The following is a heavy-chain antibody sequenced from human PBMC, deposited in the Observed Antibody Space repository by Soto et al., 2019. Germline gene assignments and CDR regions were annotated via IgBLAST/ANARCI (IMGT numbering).Heavy chain of an antibody. D-gene: IGHD5-12*01. V-gene: IGHV1-69*13. J-gene: IGHJ3*02. CDR1: GGTFSSYA. Sequence: GASVKVSCKASGGTFSSYAISWVRQAPGQGLEWMGGIIPIFGTANYAQKFQGRVTITADESTSTAYMELSSLRSEDTAVYYCARLSRDGYIFDAFDIWGQGTMVTVSS. CDR2: IIPIFGTA. CDR3: ARLSRDGYIFDAFDI.